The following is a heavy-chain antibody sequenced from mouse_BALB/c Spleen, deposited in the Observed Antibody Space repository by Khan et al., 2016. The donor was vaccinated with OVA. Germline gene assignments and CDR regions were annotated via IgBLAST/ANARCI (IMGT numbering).Heavy chain of an antibody. V-gene: IGHV5-6*01. CDR3: ASTITTAKGGYYTIDY. J-gene: IGHJ4*01. CDR1: GFTFSSYG. CDR2: ISSWGHYI. Sequence: EVQLQESGGDLVKPGGSLKLSCAASGFTFSSYGMSWVRQTPDKRLEWVATISSWGHYIYFPDSVRGRVTISRDNAKNTPYLEMSSLKSEDTAMFYCASTITTAKGGYYTIDYWGQGTSVTVSS. D-gene: IGHD1-2*01.